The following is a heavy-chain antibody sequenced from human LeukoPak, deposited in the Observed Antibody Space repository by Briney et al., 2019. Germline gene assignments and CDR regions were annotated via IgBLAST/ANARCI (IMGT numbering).Heavy chain of an antibody. D-gene: IGHD2-15*01. CDR1: GFTFSSYA. CDR3: AKGYCSGGSCFSRSNWFDP. V-gene: IGHV3-23*01. Sequence: GGSLRLSCAASGFTFSSYAMSWVRQAPGKGRDWVSAIRYSGGSTYYVDSVKGRFTISGDNSKNTLYLQMNSLRVEDTAIYYCAKGYCSGGSCFSRSNWFDPWGQGTLVTVSS. J-gene: IGHJ5*02. CDR2: IRYSGGST.